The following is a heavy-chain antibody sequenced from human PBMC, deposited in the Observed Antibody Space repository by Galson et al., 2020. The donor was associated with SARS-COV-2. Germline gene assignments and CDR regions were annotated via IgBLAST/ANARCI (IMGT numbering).Heavy chain of an antibody. V-gene: IGHV5-51*01. CDR2: IYPGDSDT. CDR1: GYSFTSYW. CDR3: ARPSSSDFWGPQGWFDP. D-gene: IGHD3-3*01. J-gene: IGHJ5*02. Sequence: SCKGSGYSFTSYWIGWVRQMPGNGLEWMGNIYPGDSDTRSSPSFQGQVTISADKSISTAYLQWSSLKASDTAMYYCARPSSSDFWGPQGWFDPWGQGTLVTVSS.